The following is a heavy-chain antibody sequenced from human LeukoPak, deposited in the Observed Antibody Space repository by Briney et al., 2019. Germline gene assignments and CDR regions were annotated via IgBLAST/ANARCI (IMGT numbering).Heavy chain of an antibody. Sequence: GGSLRLSCAASGFTFSSYGMHWVRQAPGKGLEWVAVISYDGSNKYYADSVKGRFTISRDNSKNTLYLQMNSLRAEDTAVYYCAKDIAPRLGSSFLMDVWGKGTTVTVSS. CDR2: ISYDGSNK. D-gene: IGHD6-13*01. V-gene: IGHV3-30*18. CDR1: GFTFSSYG. CDR3: AKDIAPRLGSSFLMDV. J-gene: IGHJ6*04.